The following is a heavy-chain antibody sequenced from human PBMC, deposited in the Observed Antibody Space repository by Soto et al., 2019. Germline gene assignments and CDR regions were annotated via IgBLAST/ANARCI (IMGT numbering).Heavy chain of an antibody. J-gene: IGHJ6*02. D-gene: IGHD5-18*01. V-gene: IGHV4-30-2*01. CDR3: ARGLERYSYGFGGFGYYYYGMDV. CDR1: GDSSSTSTYS. CDR2: IYRSGVT. Sequence: SETLSLTCRFSGDSSSTSTYSWSWIRQPPGKALEWVGFIYRSGVTSYNPSLKSRVTISVDSSKNQFSLKLSSVTAADTAVYYCARGLERYSYGFGGFGYYYYGMDVWGQGTTVTVS.